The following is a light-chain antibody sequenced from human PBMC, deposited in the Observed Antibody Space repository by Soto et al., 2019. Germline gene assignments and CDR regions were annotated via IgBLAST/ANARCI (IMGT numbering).Light chain of an antibody. CDR1: QSIISY. CDR2: AAS. CDR3: QQSDSTPCT. Sequence: DIQMTQSPSSLSASVGDRVTITCRASQSIISYLNWYQQKPGKAPKLLIYAASSLQSGVPSRFSGSGSGTAFTLTISSLQPEDFSTYYCQQSDSTPCTFGQGTKLEI. J-gene: IGKJ2*02. V-gene: IGKV1-39*01.